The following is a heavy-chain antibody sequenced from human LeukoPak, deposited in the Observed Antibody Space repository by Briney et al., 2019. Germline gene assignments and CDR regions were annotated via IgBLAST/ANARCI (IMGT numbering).Heavy chain of an antibody. V-gene: IGHV1-8*01. CDR2: MNPNSSTR. J-gene: IGHJ4*02. Sequence: ASVKVSCKASGYTFISFPLSWVRQAPGQEPEWVGWMNPNSSTRGYAKKFQGRVSMTRDTSVSTAYMELRFLKSEDTAVYYCARGKVLFDYWGQATLVAVSS. CDR3: ARGKVLFDY. CDR1: GYTFISFP.